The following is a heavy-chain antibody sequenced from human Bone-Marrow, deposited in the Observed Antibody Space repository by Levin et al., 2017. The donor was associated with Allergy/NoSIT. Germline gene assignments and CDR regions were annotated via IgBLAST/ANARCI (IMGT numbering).Heavy chain of an antibody. D-gene: IGHD3-10*01. J-gene: IGHJ4*02. CDR2: IFYSGST. Sequence: ASETLSLTCTVSGGSISGYYWSWVRQPPGKGLEWVGHIFYSGSTNYNPSLKSRVTISINTSKNQFSLNLTSVTAADTAFYYCARSVAGEFDYWGQGTLITVSS. CDR3: ARSVAGEFDY. CDR1: GGSISGYY. V-gene: IGHV4-59*01.